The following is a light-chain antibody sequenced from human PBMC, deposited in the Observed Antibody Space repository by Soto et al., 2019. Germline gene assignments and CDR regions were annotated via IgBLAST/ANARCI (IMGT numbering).Light chain of an antibody. J-gene: IGKJ4*01. V-gene: IGKV3-20*01. CDR1: QSVSSSY. CDR3: QQYGSSPLLT. Sequence: EIVLTQSPGTLSLSPGERATLSCRASQSVSSSYLAWYQQKPGQAPRLLIYGASSRATGIPARFSGSGSGTDFTLTISRLEPEAFAVYYCQQYGSSPLLTFGGGTKVEIK. CDR2: GAS.